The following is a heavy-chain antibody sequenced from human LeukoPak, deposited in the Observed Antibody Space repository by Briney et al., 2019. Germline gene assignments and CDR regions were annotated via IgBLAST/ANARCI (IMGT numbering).Heavy chain of an antibody. J-gene: IGHJ4*02. Sequence: GGSLRLSCAPSGFTFDDYAMHWVRQAPGRGLEWVSGISWNSGSIGYADSVKGRFTISRDNAKNSLYLQMNSLRAEDTALYYCAKVGARGYYLPWYFDYWGQGTLVTVSS. V-gene: IGHV3-9*01. CDR2: ISWNSGSI. D-gene: IGHD3-22*01. CDR1: GFTFDDYA. CDR3: AKVGARGYYLPWYFDY.